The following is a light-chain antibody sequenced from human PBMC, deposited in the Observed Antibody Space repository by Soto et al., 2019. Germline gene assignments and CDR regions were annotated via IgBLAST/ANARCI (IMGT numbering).Light chain of an antibody. V-gene: IGLV1-44*01. CDR3: ASWDDSLNGPV. CDR1: SSNIGSHP. CDR2: GDD. Sequence: QSVLTQPPSTSGTPGQRVAISCSGTSSNIGSHPVNWYQQLPGTAPKLLIYGDDQRPSGIPDRFSGSKSTTSASLASSGPHAEDGYYCYCASWDDSLNGPVFGGGTKLTVL. J-gene: IGLJ3*02.